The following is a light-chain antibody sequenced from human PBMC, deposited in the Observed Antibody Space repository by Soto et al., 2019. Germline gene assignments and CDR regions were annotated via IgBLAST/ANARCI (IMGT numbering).Light chain of an antibody. CDR3: QRYGSSSWT. Sequence: EMAWTQSPGTMYLSPGDRATLSCRARQSVSSSYFAWYQQRFGQAPRLLIYPASSRAAGIPDRFSGIESGTDFTLTISRLGHGDFAGYYCQRYGSSSWTFGQGTNVEI. V-gene: IGKV3-20*01. CDR2: PAS. J-gene: IGKJ1*01. CDR1: QSVSSSY.